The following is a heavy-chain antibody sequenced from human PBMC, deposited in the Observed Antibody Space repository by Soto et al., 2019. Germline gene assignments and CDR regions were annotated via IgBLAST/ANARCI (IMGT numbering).Heavy chain of an antibody. Sequence: QVQLVQSGAEVKKPGASVKVSCKASGYTFTSYGISWVRQAPGQGLEWMGWISAYNGNTNYAQKLQGRVTMTTDTSTSTAYMELRSLRSDDTAVYYCARGERLNWNPTPGGAFNIWGQGTMVTVSS. J-gene: IGHJ3*02. V-gene: IGHV1-18*01. CDR3: ARGERLNWNPTPGGAFNI. CDR2: ISAYNGNT. CDR1: GYTFTSYG. D-gene: IGHD1-1*01.